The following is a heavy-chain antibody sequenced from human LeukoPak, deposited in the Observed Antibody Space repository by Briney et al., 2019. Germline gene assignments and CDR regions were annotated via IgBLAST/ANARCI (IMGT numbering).Heavy chain of an antibody. CDR3: ARLRNYVGGFGCFDP. J-gene: IGHJ5*02. V-gene: IGHV5-51*01. CDR1: GYSVTNYG. Sequence: GESLQTCCQASGYSVTNYGIVWVRQVPGKGLEWMGIIYPGDSDTRYNPSFQGQVTISADKSISTAYLQWSSLKASDTALYYCARLRNYVGGFGCFDPW. D-gene: IGHD1-7*01. CDR2: IYPGDSDT.